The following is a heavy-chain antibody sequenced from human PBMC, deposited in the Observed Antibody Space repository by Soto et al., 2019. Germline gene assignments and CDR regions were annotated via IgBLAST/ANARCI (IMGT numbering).Heavy chain of an antibody. J-gene: IGHJ4*02. CDR3: AGQVVATVEIYFVY. CDR2: LYWNDAK. V-gene: IGHV2-5*01. Sequence: QITLKESGPTLVKPTQTLTLTCTFSGFSLTTSGVGVGWIRQPPGKALEWLALLYWNDAKRYSPSLKTRLTITNDPSNSLVNLTTTNMVPVDAATYYWAGQVVATVEIYFVYWGQGTLLTVSS. D-gene: IGHD2-15*01. CDR1: GFSLTTSGVG.